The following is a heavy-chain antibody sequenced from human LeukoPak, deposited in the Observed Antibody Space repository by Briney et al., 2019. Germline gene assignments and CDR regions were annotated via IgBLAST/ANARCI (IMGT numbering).Heavy chain of an antibody. CDR1: GFTFANHW. CDR3: ARVGGSWELLL. D-gene: IGHD2-15*01. J-gene: IGHJ4*02. CDR2: IRQDGSEK. Sequence: PGGSLRLSCGASGFTFANHWMSWVRQAPGKGLEWVANIRQDGSEKFYVDSVKGRFTISRDNDKSSLYLQMNSLRGEDTAVYFCARVGGSWELLLWGQGTLVTVS. V-gene: IGHV3-7*01.